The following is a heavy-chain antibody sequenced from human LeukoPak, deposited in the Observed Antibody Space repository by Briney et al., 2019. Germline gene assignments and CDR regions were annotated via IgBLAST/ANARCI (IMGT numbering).Heavy chain of an antibody. CDR1: GGSISDNY. CDR3: ARHPFATPFDY. V-gene: IGHV4-59*08. J-gene: IGHJ4*02. D-gene: IGHD2-15*01. CDR2: AYYSGHT. Sequence: SETLSLTCTVSGGSISDNYWSWIRQPPGEGVEWIGYAYYSGHTNYNSSLKSRVTMSLDTSKSQFSLRLSSVTAADTAVYFCARHPFATPFDYWGPGTLVTVSS.